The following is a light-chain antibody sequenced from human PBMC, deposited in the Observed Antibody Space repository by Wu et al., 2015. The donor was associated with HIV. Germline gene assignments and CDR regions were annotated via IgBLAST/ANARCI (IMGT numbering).Light chain of an antibody. CDR3: QQFKSYPLT. CDR1: QGISSA. CDR2: DAS. J-gene: IGKJ3*01. Sequence: AIQLTQSPSSLSASVGGRVTITCRTSQGISSALAWYQQKPGKPPRLLIYDASNLESGVPSRFSGSGSGTDFTLTISSLQPEDFATYYCQQFKSYPLTFGPGTKVDIK. V-gene: IGKV1-13*02.